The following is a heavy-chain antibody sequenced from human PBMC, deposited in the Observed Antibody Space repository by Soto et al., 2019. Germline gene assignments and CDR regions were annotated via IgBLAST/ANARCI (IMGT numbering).Heavy chain of an antibody. J-gene: IGHJ4*02. CDR1: GDSVSSNSAA. V-gene: IGHV6-1*01. Sequence: PSPTLSLTCAISGDSVSSNSAAWNWIRQSPSRGLEWLGRTYYRSEWYNDYAVSVKSRITINPDTSKNQFSLQLNSVTPEDTAVYYCARGYCSGGSSYSPFGYGGQGTVGTVGS. D-gene: IGHD2-15*01. CDR2: TYYRSEWYN. CDR3: ARGYCSGGSSYSPFGY.